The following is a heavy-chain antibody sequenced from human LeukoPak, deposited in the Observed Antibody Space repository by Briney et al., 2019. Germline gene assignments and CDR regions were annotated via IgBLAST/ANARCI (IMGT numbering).Heavy chain of an antibody. CDR1: GGSISSYY. V-gene: IGHV4-39*01. CDR2: IHYGGSA. CDR3: ARLTFYYDGSGYYFDY. Sequence: SETLSLTCTVSGGSISSYYWGWIRQPPEKGLQWIGSIHYGGSAYYNPSLKSRITISVDTSKNQFSLKLSSVTATDTAVYYCARLTFYYDGSGYYFDYWGQGTLVTVSS. D-gene: IGHD3-22*01. J-gene: IGHJ4*02.